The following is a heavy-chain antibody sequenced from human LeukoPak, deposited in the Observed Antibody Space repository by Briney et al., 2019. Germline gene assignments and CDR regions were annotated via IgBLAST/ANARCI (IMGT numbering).Heavy chain of an antibody. CDR1: GYSLTSYW. J-gene: IGHJ3*02. CDR3: ARHLFSLVAAIEGAFDI. Sequence: GESLKISCQGPGYSLTSYWIGWVRQMPGRGLEWMGIIDPGDSDTRFSPSFQGQVTISADKSVTTTYLQWNSLKASDTAMYYCARHLFSLVAAIEGAFDIWGQGTMVTVSS. D-gene: IGHD5-12*01. CDR2: IDPGDSDT. V-gene: IGHV5-51*01.